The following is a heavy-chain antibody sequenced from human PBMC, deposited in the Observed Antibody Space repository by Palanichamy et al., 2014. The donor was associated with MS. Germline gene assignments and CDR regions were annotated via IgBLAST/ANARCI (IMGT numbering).Heavy chain of an antibody. CDR2: IYYSGST. D-gene: IGHD1-26*01. CDR1: GGSISSSSYY. V-gene: IGHV4-39*01. Sequence: QLQLQESGPGLVKPSETLSLTCTVPGGSISSSSYYWGVDPPAPTGRGVEWIGSIYYSGSTYYNPSLKSRVTISVDTSKNQFSLKLSSVTAADTAVYYCARRVGATAIDYWGQGTLVTVSS. J-gene: IGHJ4*02. CDR3: ARRVGATAIDY.